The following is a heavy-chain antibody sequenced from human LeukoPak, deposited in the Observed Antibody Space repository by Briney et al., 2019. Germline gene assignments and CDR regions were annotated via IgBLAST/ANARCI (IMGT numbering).Heavy chain of an antibody. J-gene: IGHJ4*02. V-gene: IGHV3-23*01. CDR1: GFTFSSYA. CDR3: AKRCYYDSSRYCPDY. Sequence: GGSLRLSCAASGFTFSSYAMSWVRQAPGKGLEWVSAISGSGGSTYYADSVKGRFTISRDNSKNTLYLQMNSLRADDTAVYYCAKRCYYDSSRYCPDYWGQGTLVTVSS. D-gene: IGHD3-22*01. CDR2: ISGSGGST.